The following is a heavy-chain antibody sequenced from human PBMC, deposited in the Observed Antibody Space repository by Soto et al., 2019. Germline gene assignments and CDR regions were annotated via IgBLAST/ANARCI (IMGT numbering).Heavy chain of an antibody. CDR1: GGSISSYY. CDR3: ARHRYSGSYYRLWVFDY. V-gene: IGHV4-59*08. J-gene: IGHJ4*02. CDR2: IYYSGST. Sequence: SETLSLTCTVSGGSISSYYWSWIRQPPGKGLEWIGYIYYSGSTNYNPSLKSRVTISVDTSKNQFSLKLSSVTAADMAVYYCARHRYSGSYYRLWVFDYWGQGTLVTVSS. D-gene: IGHD1-26*01.